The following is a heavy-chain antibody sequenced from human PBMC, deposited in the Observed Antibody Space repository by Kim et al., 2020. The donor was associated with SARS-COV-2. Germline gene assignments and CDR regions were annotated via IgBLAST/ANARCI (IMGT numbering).Heavy chain of an antibody. Sequence: GGSLRLSCATSGFTFSAYDMNWVRQAPGKGLEWLSFLPKSSTTIYYADSVEGRFTIFRDNAKNSLFLQMNSLRDEDTALYYCVRDRMGGAFDIW. CDR3: VRDRMGGAFDI. D-gene: IGHD2-15*01. CDR2: LPKSSTTI. V-gene: IGHV3-48*02. J-gene: IGHJ3*02. CDR1: GFTFSAYD.